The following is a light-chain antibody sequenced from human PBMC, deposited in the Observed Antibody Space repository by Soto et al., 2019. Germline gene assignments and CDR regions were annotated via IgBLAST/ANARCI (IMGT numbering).Light chain of an antibody. CDR1: QSLGHF. CDR2: GAS. V-gene: IGKV3-20*01. J-gene: IGKJ1*01. CDR3: QQYGSSPQT. Sequence: EIVLTQSPATLSLSPGERATLSCRASQSLGHFLVWYQQKPGQAPRLLIYGASSRATGIPDRFSGSGSGTDFTLTISRLEPEDFAVYYCQQYGSSPQTFGQGTKVDNK.